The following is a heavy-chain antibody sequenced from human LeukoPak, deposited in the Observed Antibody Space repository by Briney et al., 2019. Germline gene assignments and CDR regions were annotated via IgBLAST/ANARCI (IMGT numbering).Heavy chain of an antibody. J-gene: IGHJ3*02. V-gene: IGHV3-30-3*02. Sequence: PGGSLRLSCAASGFTFSSYAMHWVRQAPGKGLEWVAVISYDGSNKYYADSVKGRFTISRDNSKNTLYLQMNSLRAEDTAVYYCAKRAVAGIIDAFDIWGQGTMVTVSS. D-gene: IGHD6-19*01. CDR3: AKRAVAGIIDAFDI. CDR2: ISYDGSNK. CDR1: GFTFSSYA.